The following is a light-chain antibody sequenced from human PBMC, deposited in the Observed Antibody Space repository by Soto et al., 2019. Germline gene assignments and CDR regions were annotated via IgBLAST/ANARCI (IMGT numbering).Light chain of an antibody. CDR3: SSHGGSNNTYA. CDR1: SSDIGGYNF. CDR2: EVY. J-gene: IGLJ1*01. V-gene: IGLV2-8*01. Sequence: QSALTQPPSASGSPGQSVTISCTGTSSDIGGYNFVSWYQQYPGKAPKLIIFEVYKRPSGVPDRFSGSKSGNTASLTVSGLQAEDEADYYCSSHGGSNNTYASGTGTKVTVL.